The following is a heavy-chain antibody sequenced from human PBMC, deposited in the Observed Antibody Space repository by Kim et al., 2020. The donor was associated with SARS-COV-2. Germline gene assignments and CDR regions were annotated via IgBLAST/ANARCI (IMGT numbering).Heavy chain of an antibody. J-gene: IGHJ4*02. D-gene: IGHD3-16*01. V-gene: IGHV3-33*01. CDR2: TWNDGSHR. CDR1: GFTFNSYG. Sequence: GGSLRLSCEASGFTFNSYGMHWVRQAPGKGLEWVAVTWNDGSHRYYADSVKGRFTISRDNSENTLYLQMNSLTAEDTALYYCARGGFGLDATFDNWGQGTLGTVS. CDR3: ARGGFGLDATFDN.